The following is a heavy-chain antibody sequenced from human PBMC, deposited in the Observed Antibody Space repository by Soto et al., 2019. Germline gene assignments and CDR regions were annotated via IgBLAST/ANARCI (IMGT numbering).Heavy chain of an antibody. Sequence: QVQLVQSGAEVKKPGASVTVSCKGSGYTFTSYGIRWVRQAPGQGLEWMGWISTYNGDTNYAQKLQGRVTMTTDTSTSTAYMELRSLRSDDTAVYYCARDVGNGYGYGYGYWGQGTLVTVSS. D-gene: IGHD5-18*01. CDR1: GYTFTSYG. CDR2: ISTYNGDT. V-gene: IGHV1-18*01. J-gene: IGHJ4*02. CDR3: ARDVGNGYGYGYGY.